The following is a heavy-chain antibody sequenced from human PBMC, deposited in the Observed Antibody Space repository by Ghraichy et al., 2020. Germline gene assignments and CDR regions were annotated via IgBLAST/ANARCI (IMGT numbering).Heavy chain of an antibody. CDR3: ARVTNTMIVVVINGYYFDY. CDR1: GYTFTSYG. Sequence: ASVKVSCKASGYTFTSYGISWVRQAPGQGLEWMGWISAYNGNTNYAQKLQGRVTMTTDTSTSTAYMELRSLRSDDTAVYYCARVTNTMIVVVINGYYFDYWGQGTLVTVSS. J-gene: IGHJ4*02. V-gene: IGHV1-18*01. CDR2: ISAYNGNT. D-gene: IGHD3-22*01.